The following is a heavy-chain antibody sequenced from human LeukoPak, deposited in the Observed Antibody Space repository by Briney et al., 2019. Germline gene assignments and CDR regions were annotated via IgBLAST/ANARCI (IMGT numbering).Heavy chain of an antibody. V-gene: IGHV3-23*01. CDR1: GFTFSDSA. D-gene: IGHD3-22*01. CDR2: ISGSGGTA. CDR3: AKKGYYDGSGYYMYYFDH. Sequence: PGGSLRLSCAASGFTFSDSAMSWVRQAPGKGLEWVSAISGSGGTAYYADSVKGRFTISRDNSKNTLYLQMNSLRAEDTAVYYCAKKGYYDGSGYYMYYFDHWGQGTLVTVSS. J-gene: IGHJ4*02.